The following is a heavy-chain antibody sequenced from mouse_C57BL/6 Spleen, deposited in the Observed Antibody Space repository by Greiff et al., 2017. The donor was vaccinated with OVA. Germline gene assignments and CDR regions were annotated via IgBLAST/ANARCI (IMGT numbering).Heavy chain of an antibody. J-gene: IGHJ4*01. CDR2: INPNYGTT. CDR3: ARVAVTAQATRDYAMDY. V-gene: IGHV1-39*01. Sequence: EVQLQQSGPELVKPGASVKISCKASGYSFTDYNMNWVKQSNGKSLEWIGVINPNYGTTSYNQKFKGKATLTVDQSSSTAYMQLNSLTSEDSAVYYCARVAVTAQATRDYAMDYWGQGTSVTVSS. D-gene: IGHD3-2*02. CDR1: GYSFTDYN.